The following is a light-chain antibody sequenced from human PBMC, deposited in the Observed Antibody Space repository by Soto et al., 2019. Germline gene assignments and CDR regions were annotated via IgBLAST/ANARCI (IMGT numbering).Light chain of an antibody. CDR1: QTISSW. Sequence: DIQMTQSPSTLSGSVGARATITRRASQTISSWLAWYQQKPGKAPKLLIYKASTLKSGVPSRFSGSGSGTEFTLTISSLQPDDFATYYCQHYNSYSEAFGQGTKVDIK. J-gene: IGKJ1*01. CDR2: KAS. V-gene: IGKV1-5*03. CDR3: QHYNSYSEA.